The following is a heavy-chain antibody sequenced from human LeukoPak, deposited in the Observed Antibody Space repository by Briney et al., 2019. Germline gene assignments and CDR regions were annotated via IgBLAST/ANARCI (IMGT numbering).Heavy chain of an antibody. D-gene: IGHD3-22*01. J-gene: IGHJ4*02. CDR3: ARGYYYNSSGYFSFDY. V-gene: IGHV3-53*01. Sequence: GGSLRLSCAASGFTVSSNYMSWVRQAPGKGLEWVSVIYSGGSTYYADSVKGRFTISRDNSKNTLYLQMNSLRAEDTAVYYCARGYYYNSSGYFSFDYWGQGTLVTVSS. CDR2: IYSGGST. CDR1: GFTVSSNY.